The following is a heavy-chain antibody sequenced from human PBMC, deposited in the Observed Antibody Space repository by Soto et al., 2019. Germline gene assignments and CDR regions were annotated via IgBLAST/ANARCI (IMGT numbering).Heavy chain of an antibody. CDR2: IYYSGST. CDR3: ARVAYYYDSSGYLYYFDY. Sequence: QVQLQESGPGLVKPSETLSLTCTVSGGSISSYYWSWIRQPPGKGLEWIGYIYYSGSTNYNPSLKSRVTISVDTSKNQFSMKLSSVTAADTAVYYCARVAYYYDSSGYLYYFDYWGQGTLVTVSS. V-gene: IGHV4-59*01. D-gene: IGHD3-22*01. CDR1: GGSISSYY. J-gene: IGHJ4*02.